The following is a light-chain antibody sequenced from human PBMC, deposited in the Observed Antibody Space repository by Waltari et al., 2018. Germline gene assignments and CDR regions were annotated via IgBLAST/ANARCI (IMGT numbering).Light chain of an antibody. CDR3: SSRNGRANQVV. V-gene: IGLV3-19*01. J-gene: IGLJ3*02. Sequence: SSELTQDPAVSVALGQTVRITCQGDSLRTYYASWYQLKPGQAPVLVIYGKDKRPSWIPHRISGYSSGATSSLTITGAQAEDEADYYCSSRNGRANQVVFAGGTKVTVL. CDR2: GKD. CDR1: SLRTYY.